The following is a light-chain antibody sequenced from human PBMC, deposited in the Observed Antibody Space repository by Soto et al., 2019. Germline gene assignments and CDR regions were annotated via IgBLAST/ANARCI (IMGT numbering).Light chain of an antibody. CDR1: QSLLHSNGYNY. CDR2: LGS. CDR3: MQALQTPPWT. J-gene: IGKJ1*01. V-gene: IGKV2-28*01. Sequence: DIVMTQSPLSLPVTRGEPASISCRSSQSLLHSNGYNYLDWYLQKPGQSPQLLIYLGSNRSSGVPDRFSGSGSGTDFTLKISRVEAEDVGVYYCMQALQTPPWTFGQGTKVDIK.